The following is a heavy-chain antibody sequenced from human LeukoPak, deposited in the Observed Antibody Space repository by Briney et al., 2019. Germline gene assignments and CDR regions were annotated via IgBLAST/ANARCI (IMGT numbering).Heavy chain of an antibody. CDR2: IRSDGSDT. CDR1: GFSFSDTW. V-gene: IGHV3-74*01. Sequence: PGGSLRLSCAASGFSFSDTWMHWVRQVPGEGLVWVSRIRSDGSDTRYAESVKGRFTISRDNAKNTLYLQMNSLRAEDTAVYYCARDEAYAFDIWGQGTKVTVSA. CDR3: ARDEAYAFDI. J-gene: IGHJ3*02.